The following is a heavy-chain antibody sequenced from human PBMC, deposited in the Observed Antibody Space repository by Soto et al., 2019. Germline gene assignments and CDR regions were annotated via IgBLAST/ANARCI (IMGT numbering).Heavy chain of an antibody. CDR3: ARDSADYYADSNNPYNALDI. CDR2: INPRGGTT. Sequence: QVQLVQSGAEVKKPGASVKISCKASGYTFTNYYIHWVRQAPGQGLEWMGLINPRGGTTSYPQKFQGRVTMTRDTSTSTVYMELSSLRSEDTAVYYCARDSADYYADSNNPYNALDIWGQGTMVTVSS. V-gene: IGHV1-46*03. CDR1: GYTFTNYY. J-gene: IGHJ3*02. D-gene: IGHD3-10*01.